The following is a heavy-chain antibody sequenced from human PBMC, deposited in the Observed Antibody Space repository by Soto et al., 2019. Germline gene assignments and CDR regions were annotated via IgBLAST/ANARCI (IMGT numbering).Heavy chain of an antibody. CDR2: IYYSGST. V-gene: IGHV4-61*01. Sequence: SETLSLTCTVSGGSVSSGSYYWSWIRQPPGKGLEWIGYIYYSGSTKYNPSLKSRVTISVDTSKNQISRKLSSVTAADTAVYYCARDRYYDSSGYYFDYWGQGTLVTVSS. J-gene: IGHJ4*02. CDR1: GGSVSSGSYY. CDR3: ARDRYYDSSGYYFDY. D-gene: IGHD3-22*01.